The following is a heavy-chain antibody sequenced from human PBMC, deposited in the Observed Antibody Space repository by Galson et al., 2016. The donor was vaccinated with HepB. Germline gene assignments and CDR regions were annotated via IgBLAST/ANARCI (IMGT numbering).Heavy chain of an antibody. V-gene: IGHV3-7*03. J-gene: IGHJ4*02. CDR3: ARDHISGRGPFFDY. Sequence: SLRLSCAASGFTFSRSWMTWVRQAPGRGLEWLANIKEDGSSTNHVDSVKGRFTISRDNAKTSLYLQMNSPRAEDTAVYYCARDHISGRGPFFDYWGQGTVITVSS. D-gene: IGHD5-12*01. CDR1: GFTFSRSW. CDR2: IKEDGSST.